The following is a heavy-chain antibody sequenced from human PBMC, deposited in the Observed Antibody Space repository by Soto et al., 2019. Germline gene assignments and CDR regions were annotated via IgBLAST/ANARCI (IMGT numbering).Heavy chain of an antibody. Sequence: EVQLLDSGGGLVQPGGSLRLSCAASGFTFNNYAMNWVRQAPGKGLEWVATISGTGGSTYYADSVKGRFTISRDNSKNTLYLQMNSLRVEDTAVYYCAKDRLGGNFDYWGQGTQVIVSS. CDR1: GFTFNNYA. CDR3: AKDRLGGNFDY. CDR2: ISGTGGST. J-gene: IGHJ4*02. V-gene: IGHV3-23*01.